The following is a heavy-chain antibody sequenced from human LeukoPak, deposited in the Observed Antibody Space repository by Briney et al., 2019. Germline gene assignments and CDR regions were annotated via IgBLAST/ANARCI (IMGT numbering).Heavy chain of an antibody. CDR1: GGSISSRSHY. CDR3: ARGGDFDNYYGSARVNWFDP. V-gene: IGHV4-39*07. J-gene: IGHJ5*02. CDR2: IYYSGST. D-gene: IGHD3-10*01. Sequence: PSETLSLTCFVSGGSISSRSHYWGWIRQPPGKGLEWIGSIYYSGSTYYNPSLKSRVTISIDTSTSHFSLKLSSVTAADTAVYYCARGGDFDNYYGSARVNWFDPWGQGTLVTVSS.